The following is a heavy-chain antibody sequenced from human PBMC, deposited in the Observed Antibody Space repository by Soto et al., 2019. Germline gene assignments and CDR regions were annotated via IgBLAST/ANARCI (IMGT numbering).Heavy chain of an antibody. CDR2: IGTTSSYI. D-gene: IGHD2-21*02. V-gene: IGHV3-21*01. CDR3: SRVLCGDCCSYYYYAMDV. CDR1: GFTFGTYT. J-gene: IGHJ6*02. Sequence: GGSLRLSCAASGFTFGTYTMNWARQVPGKGLELVSSIGTTSSYIYYADSVRGRFTISRDNAGDSVYLQMISLRAEDTAVSYCSRVLCGDCCSYYYYAMDVWGQGTTVTVSS.